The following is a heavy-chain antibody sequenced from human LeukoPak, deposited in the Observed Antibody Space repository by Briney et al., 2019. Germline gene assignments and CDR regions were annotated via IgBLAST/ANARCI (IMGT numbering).Heavy chain of an antibody. D-gene: IGHD2-15*01. CDR1: GGSFSGYY. J-gene: IGHJ5*02. V-gene: IGHV4-34*01. CDR3: ARGRKSRYCSGGSCYSHNWFDP. CDR2: INHSGST. Sequence: SETLSLTCAVYGGSFSGYYWSWIRQPPGKGLEWIGEINHSGSTNYNPSLKSRVTISVDTSKNRFSLKLSSVTAADTAVYYCARGRKSRYCSGGSCYSHNWFDPWGQGTLVTVSS.